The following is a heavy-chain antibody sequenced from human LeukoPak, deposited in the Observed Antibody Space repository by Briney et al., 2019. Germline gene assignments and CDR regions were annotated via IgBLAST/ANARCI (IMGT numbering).Heavy chain of an antibody. V-gene: IGHV3-23*01. CDR1: GFTFSTYA. CDR3: SKAPYYVLPCFDY. D-gene: IGHD3-10*01. CDR2: INNNGGET. Sequence: LPGGSVRLSCAASGFTFSTYAMSCVRQAPGKGLEWVSGINNNGGETYYADSVKGRFTISRDNSKNTLYLQMNSLRAEDTAVYYCSKAPYYVLPCFDYWGQGTLVTVSS. J-gene: IGHJ4*02.